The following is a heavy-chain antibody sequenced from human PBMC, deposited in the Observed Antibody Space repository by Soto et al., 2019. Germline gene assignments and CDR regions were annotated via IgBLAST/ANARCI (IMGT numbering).Heavy chain of an antibody. Sequence: QVQLQESGPGLVKPSETLSLTCTVSGGSISSYYWSWIRQPPGKGLEWIGYIYYSGSTNYNPSLKSRVTISVDTSKKQFSLKLSSVTAADTAVYYCASSFYGSGSYYRSFYFDYWGQGTLVTVSS. CDR1: GGSISSYY. D-gene: IGHD3-10*01. CDR3: ASSFYGSGSYYRSFYFDY. J-gene: IGHJ4*02. CDR2: IYYSGST. V-gene: IGHV4-59*08.